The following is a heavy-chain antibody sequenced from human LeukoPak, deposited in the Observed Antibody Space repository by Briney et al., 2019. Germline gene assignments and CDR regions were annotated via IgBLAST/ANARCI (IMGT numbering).Heavy chain of an antibody. V-gene: IGHV3-23*01. J-gene: IGHJ4*02. CDR1: GFTFSSYA. D-gene: IGHD5-24*01. CDR3: AKPAEMAIPYYFDY. Sequence: GGSLRLSCAASGFTFSSYAMSWVRQAPGKGLEWFSAISGSGSSTYYADSVKGRFTISKDNSKNTLYLQMNSLIAEDTAVYYFAKPAEMAIPYYFDYWGQGTLVTVSS. CDR2: ISGSGSST.